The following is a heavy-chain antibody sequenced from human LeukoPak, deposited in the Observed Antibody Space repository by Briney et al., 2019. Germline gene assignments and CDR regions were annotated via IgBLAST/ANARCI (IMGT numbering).Heavy chain of an antibody. V-gene: IGHV3-30*02. CDR1: GFTFSSYG. J-gene: IGHJ4*02. Sequence: PGGSLRLSCAPSGFTFSSYGMHWVRQAPGKGLEWVAFIRYDGSNKYYADSVKGRFTIPRDNSKNTLYLQMNSLRAEDTAVYYCAKDVTTVVTYSYFDYWGQGTLVTVSS. CDR2: IRYDGSNK. D-gene: IGHD4-23*01. CDR3: AKDVTTVVTYSYFDY.